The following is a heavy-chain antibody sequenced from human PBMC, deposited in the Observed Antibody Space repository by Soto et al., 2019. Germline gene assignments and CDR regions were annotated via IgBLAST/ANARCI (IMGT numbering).Heavy chain of an antibody. CDR2: ISGSGGST. J-gene: IGHJ4*02. V-gene: IGHV3-23*01. CDR1: GVTVCSYA. Sequence: GSPRICCAACGVTVCSYAMGGVRQEPGKGLEWVSAISGSGGSTYYADSVKGRFTISRDNSKNTLYLQMNSLRAEDTAVYYCAKDRAPYGDYVKLGPYWGQGTLVTVSS. D-gene: IGHD4-17*01. CDR3: AKDRAPYGDYVKLGPY.